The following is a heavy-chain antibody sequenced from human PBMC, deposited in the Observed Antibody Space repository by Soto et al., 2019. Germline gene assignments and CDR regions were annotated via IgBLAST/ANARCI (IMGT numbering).Heavy chain of an antibody. J-gene: IGHJ1*01. CDR2: VHFSGSI. CDR1: DDSLSSTSYY. CDR3: GRGGDAHKMGRH. D-gene: IGHD2-2*01. Sequence: QVQLQESGPGLVKPSETLSLICSVSDDSLSSTSYYWSWIRQSPGKGLEWIGFVHFSGSIHYNASLKSRATISVDTSRKQISLKMPSLTAADTAVYFCGRGGDAHKMGRHWGQGTLVTVSS. V-gene: IGHV4-61*01.